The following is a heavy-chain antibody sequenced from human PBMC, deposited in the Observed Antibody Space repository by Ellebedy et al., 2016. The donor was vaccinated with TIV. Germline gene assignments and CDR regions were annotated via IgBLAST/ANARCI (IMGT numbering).Heavy chain of an antibody. CDR1: GFSLSSYW. CDR2: ISSDGSHR. D-gene: IGHD3-22*01. Sequence: LSLTXXASGFSLSSYWMHWVRPAPGKGLVWVSHISSDGSHRNYADSVKGRFTISRDNAKNTLYLQMNSLRAEDTAVYYCVSQIALGYWGQGTLVTVSS. V-gene: IGHV3-74*01. J-gene: IGHJ4*02. CDR3: VSQIALGY.